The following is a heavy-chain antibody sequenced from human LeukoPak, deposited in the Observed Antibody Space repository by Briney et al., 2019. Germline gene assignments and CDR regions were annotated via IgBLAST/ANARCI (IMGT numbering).Heavy chain of an antibody. V-gene: IGHV3-53*05. CDR2: IYSGGST. Sequence: GGSLRLSCAASGFTVSSNYMSWVRQAPGKGLEWVSVIYSGGSTYYADSVKGRFTISRDNSKNTLYLQMNSLRAEGTAVYYCAKPIMTTVTTLGLYFDYWGQGALVTVSS. CDR3: AKPIMTTVTTLGLYFDY. CDR1: GFTVSSNY. J-gene: IGHJ4*02. D-gene: IGHD4-17*01.